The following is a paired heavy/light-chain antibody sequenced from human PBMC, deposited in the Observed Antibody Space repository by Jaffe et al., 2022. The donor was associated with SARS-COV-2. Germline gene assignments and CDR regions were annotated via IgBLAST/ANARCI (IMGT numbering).Light chain of an antibody. Sequence: QAGLTQPPSVSKGLRQTATLTCTGNRNNVGDQGIAWLQHHQGRPPKLLSYRNGRRPSGISERFSASRSGSIGSLTITGLQPEDEADYYCSAWDSSLSGWVFGGGTKLTVL. J-gene: IGLJ3*02. CDR2: RNG. CDR1: RNNVGDQG. CDR3: SAWDSSLSGWV. V-gene: IGLV10-54*04.
Heavy chain of an antibody. V-gene: IGHV3-7*03. CDR1: GFIFSGHY. CDR2: IKKDESWK. D-gene: IGHD2-21*02. CDR3: AREGVTAGRDDAFDM. Sequence: EVQLVESGGGLVQPGGSLRLSCTGSGFIFSGHYMSWVRQAPGKGLEWVANIKKDESWKFYLDSVKGRFTISRDNARKTLYLHMNSLRVEDTAVYYCAREGVTAGRDDAFDMWGQGTMVTVSS. J-gene: IGHJ3*02.